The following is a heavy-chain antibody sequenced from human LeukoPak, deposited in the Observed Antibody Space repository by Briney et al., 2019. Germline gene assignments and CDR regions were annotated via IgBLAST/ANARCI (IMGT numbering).Heavy chain of an antibody. J-gene: IGHJ4*02. D-gene: IGHD3-16*01. Sequence: GSLRLSCAASGFTFSNYAMHWVRQAPGKGLEWVAVISYDGRNQYYADSVKGRFTVSRDNSKSMLYLQMNRLRGEDTAVYNCARYGGFLDYWGQGTLVTVSS. CDR3: ARYGGFLDY. CDR2: ISYDGRNQ. V-gene: IGHV3-30*04. CDR1: GFTFSNYA.